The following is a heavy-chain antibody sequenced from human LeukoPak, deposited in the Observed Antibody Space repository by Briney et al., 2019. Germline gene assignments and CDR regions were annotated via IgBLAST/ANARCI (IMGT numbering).Heavy chain of an antibody. CDR1: GGSISSSSYY. CDR3: ARLPWYSSSWAFDY. V-gene: IGHV4-39*07. CDR2: IYYSGST. D-gene: IGHD6-13*01. Sequence: PSETLSLTCTVSGGSISSSSYYWGWIRQPPGTGLEWIGSIYYSGSTYYNPSLKSRVTISVDTSKNQFSLKLSSVTAADTAVYYCARLPWYSSSWAFDYWGQGTLVTVSS. J-gene: IGHJ4*02.